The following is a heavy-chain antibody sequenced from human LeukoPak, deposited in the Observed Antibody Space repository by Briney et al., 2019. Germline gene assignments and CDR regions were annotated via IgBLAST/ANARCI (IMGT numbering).Heavy chain of an antibody. D-gene: IGHD3-22*01. CDR1: GYTFTSYD. V-gene: IGHV1-69*05. J-gene: IGHJ4*02. CDR2: IIPIFGTA. CDR3: ARVCGTYYYDSNRFDY. Sequence: SVKVSCKASGYTFTSYDINWVRQAPGQGLEWMGGIIPIFGTANYAQKFQGRVTITTDESTSTAYMELSSLRSEGTAVYYCARVCGTYYYDSNRFDYWGQGTLVTVSS.